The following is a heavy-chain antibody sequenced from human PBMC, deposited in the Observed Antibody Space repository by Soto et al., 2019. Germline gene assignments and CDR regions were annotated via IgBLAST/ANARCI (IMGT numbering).Heavy chain of an antibody. Sequence: EVQLLESGGDLVQPGGSLRLSCAVCRFTFSSYGMNWVRQAPEKGLEWVSSISDDGDSTYYADSVKGRFTISRDNSKNTLYLQMNSLRAEDTAVYYCAKRSGYQEAAYLDYWGQGTLVTVSS. D-gene: IGHD5-12*01. J-gene: IGHJ4*02. CDR1: RFTFSSYG. CDR3: AKRSGYQEAAYLDY. CDR2: ISDDGDST. V-gene: IGHV3-23*01.